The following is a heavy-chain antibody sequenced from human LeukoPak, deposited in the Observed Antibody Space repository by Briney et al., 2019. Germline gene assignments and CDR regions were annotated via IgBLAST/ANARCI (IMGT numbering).Heavy chain of an antibody. V-gene: IGHV3-7*01. CDR2: IKQDGSEK. CDR3: ARETYDFWSGYFRPDYYYYYMDV. CDR1: GFTFSSYW. D-gene: IGHD3-3*01. Sequence: GGSLRLSCAASGFTFSSYWMSWVRQAPGKGLEWVANIKQDGSEKYYVDSVKGRFTISRDNAKNSLYLQMNSLRAEDTAVYYCARETYDFWSGYFRPDYYYYYMDVWGKGTTVTVSS. J-gene: IGHJ6*03.